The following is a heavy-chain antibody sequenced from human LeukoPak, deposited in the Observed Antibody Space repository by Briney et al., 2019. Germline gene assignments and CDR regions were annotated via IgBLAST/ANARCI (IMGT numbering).Heavy chain of an antibody. CDR3: AKDIPFRGLGFGELLFDY. Sequence: GGSLRLSCAASGFTFSSYGMHWVRQAPGKGLEWVAFIRYDGSNKYYADSVKGRFTISRDNSKNTLYLQMNSLRAEDTAVYYCAKDIPFRGLGFGELLFDYWGQGTLVTVSS. V-gene: IGHV3-30*02. J-gene: IGHJ4*02. CDR1: GFTFSSYG. CDR2: IRYDGSNK. D-gene: IGHD3-10*01.